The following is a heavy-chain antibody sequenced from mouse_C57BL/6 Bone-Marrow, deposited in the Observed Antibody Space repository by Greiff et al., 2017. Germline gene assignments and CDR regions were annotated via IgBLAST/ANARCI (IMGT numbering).Heavy chain of an antibody. V-gene: IGHV1-26*01. CDR3: ASWWIFAY. CDR2: INPNNGGT. Sequence: VQLQQSGPELVKPGASVKISCKASGYTFTDYYMNWVKQSHGKSLEWIGDINPNNGGTSYNQKFKGKATLTVDKSSSTAYMELRSLTSEDSAVYYCASWWIFAYWGQGTLVTVSA. D-gene: IGHD1-1*02. J-gene: IGHJ3*01. CDR1: GYTFTDYY.